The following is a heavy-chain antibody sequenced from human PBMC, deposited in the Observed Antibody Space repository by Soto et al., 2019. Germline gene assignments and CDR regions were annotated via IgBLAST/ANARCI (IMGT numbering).Heavy chain of an antibody. CDR3: ARTRATEYYYDYGMDV. Sequence: QVQLQESGPGLVKPSQTLSLTCTVSGGSISSGDYYWRWIRQPPGKALEWIGYISYSGSTYYNPSLKSRVTISVDTSKNQFSLKLSSVTAADTAVYYCARTRATEYYYDYGMDVWGQGTTVTVSS. V-gene: IGHV4-30-4*01. CDR1: GGSISSGDYY. CDR2: ISYSGST. J-gene: IGHJ6*02.